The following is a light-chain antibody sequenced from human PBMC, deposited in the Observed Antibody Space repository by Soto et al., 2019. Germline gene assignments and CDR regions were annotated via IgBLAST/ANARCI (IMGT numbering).Light chain of an antibody. Sequence: EIVLTQSPGTLSLSPGERATLSCRASQSVSSNYLAWYQQKPGQAPRPLIYGASSRATGIPDRFSGSGAGTDFTLTISRLESEDCAVDYCQQYGSSPWTVGQGTKVEIK. V-gene: IGKV3-20*01. J-gene: IGKJ1*01. CDR3: QQYGSSPWT. CDR2: GAS. CDR1: QSVSSNY.